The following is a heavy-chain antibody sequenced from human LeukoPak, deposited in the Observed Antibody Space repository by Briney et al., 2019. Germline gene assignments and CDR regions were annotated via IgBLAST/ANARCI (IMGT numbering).Heavy chain of an antibody. D-gene: IGHD6-19*01. Sequence: PGGSLRLSCAASGLTFSSYGMHWVRQAPGKGLQWVAVISYDGSSEYYADSVKGRFIISRDNSKNTLYLQVNSLRAEDTAVYYCAKDSDIAVAGTDDAFDLWGQGTMVTVSS. J-gene: IGHJ3*01. CDR1: GLTFSSYG. V-gene: IGHV3-30*19. CDR3: AKDSDIAVAGTDDAFDL. CDR2: ISYDGSSE.